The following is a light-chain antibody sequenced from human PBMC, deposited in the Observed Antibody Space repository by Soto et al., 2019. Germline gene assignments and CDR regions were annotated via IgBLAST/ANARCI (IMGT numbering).Light chain of an antibody. Sequence: EIVLTQSPGTLSLSPGERATLSCRASQPVGRNYVAWYQQIPGQTPSLLIHGASNRATGIPDRISGSGSGPDFTLTISRLEPEDFAVYYCQQYASSPLTFGGGTKVEIK. CDR2: GAS. J-gene: IGKJ4*01. CDR3: QQYASSPLT. CDR1: QPVGRNY. V-gene: IGKV3-20*01.